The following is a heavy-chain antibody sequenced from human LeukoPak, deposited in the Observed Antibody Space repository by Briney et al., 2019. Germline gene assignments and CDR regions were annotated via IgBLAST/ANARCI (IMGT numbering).Heavy chain of an antibody. Sequence: ATVKISCKVSGYTFTDYYMHWVQQAPGKGLEWMGLVDPGDGETIYAEKFQGRVTITADTSTDTAYMELSCLRSEDTAVYYCATGYDFWSGFRYYMDVWGKGTMVTVSS. J-gene: IGHJ6*03. CDR1: GYTFTDYY. CDR2: VDPGDGET. CDR3: ATGYDFWSGFRYYMDV. V-gene: IGHV1-69-2*01. D-gene: IGHD3-3*01.